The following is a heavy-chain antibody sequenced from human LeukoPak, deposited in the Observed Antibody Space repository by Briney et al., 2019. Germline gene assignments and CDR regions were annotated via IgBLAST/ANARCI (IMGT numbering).Heavy chain of an antibody. Sequence: AESLQISCKGSGYSFTGSWITWVRQMPGKGLEWMGRIDPSDSYTYYSPSFQGHVTISTDKSISTAYLQWSSLKASDTAMYYCARLTLPRGGIQIWYFDYWGQGTLVSVSS. CDR1: GYSFTGSW. J-gene: IGHJ4*02. CDR2: IDPSDSYT. V-gene: IGHV5-10-1*01. D-gene: IGHD5-18*01. CDR3: ARLTLPRGGIQIWYFDY.